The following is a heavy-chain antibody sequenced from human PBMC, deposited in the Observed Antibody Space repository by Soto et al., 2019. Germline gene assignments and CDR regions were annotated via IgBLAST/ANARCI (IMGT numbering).Heavy chain of an antibody. CDR3: ARGPLYYYDSSGYEAFDI. D-gene: IGHD3-22*01. Sequence: GGSLRLSCAASGFTFSSYAMHWVRQAPGKGLEWVAVISYDGSNKYYADSVKGRFTISRDNSKNTLYLQMNSLRAEDTAVYYCARGPLYYYDSSGYEAFDIWGQGTMVTVSS. CDR2: ISYDGSNK. V-gene: IGHV3-30-3*01. J-gene: IGHJ3*02. CDR1: GFTFSSYA.